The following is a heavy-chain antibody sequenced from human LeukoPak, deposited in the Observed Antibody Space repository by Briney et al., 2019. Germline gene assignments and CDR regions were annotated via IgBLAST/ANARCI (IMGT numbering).Heavy chain of an antibody. V-gene: IGHV4-59*01. D-gene: IGHD3-22*01. CDR2: IYYSGST. Sequence: SETLSLTCTVSGDSISSYYWSWIRQPPGKGLESIGYIYYSGSTNYNPSLKSRVTISVDTSKNQFSLKLSSVTAADTAVYYCARAVYYDSSGYYPYYYYYYMDVWGKGTTVTVSS. CDR3: ARAVYYDSSGYYPYYYYYYMDV. CDR1: GDSISSYY. J-gene: IGHJ6*03.